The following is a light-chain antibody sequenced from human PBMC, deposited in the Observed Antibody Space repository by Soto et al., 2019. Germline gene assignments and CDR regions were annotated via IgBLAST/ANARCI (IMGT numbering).Light chain of an antibody. CDR2: GNN. CDR1: SSNIGTPYD. V-gene: IGLV1-40*01. Sequence: QSVLTQPPSVSGGPGQRVTISCTGSSSNIGTPYDVHWYQQLPGTAPKLLIYGNNNRPPGVPDRFSGSKSGTSASLAITGRQAEDEADYYCQSYDSSLSGYVIFSGGTKLTVL. J-gene: IGLJ2*01. CDR3: QSYDSSLSGYVI.